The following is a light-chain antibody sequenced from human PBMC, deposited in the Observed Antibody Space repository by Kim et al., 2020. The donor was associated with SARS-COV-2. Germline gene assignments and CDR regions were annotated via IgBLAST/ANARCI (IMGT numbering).Light chain of an antibody. V-gene: IGLV6-57*01. Sequence: NFMLTQPHSVSESTGKTVTISCTRSSGSIATNYVQWYQQCPGSSPTTVISEDNQRPSGVPDRFSTSIDSSSISASLTISGLRTEDEADYYCQSYDSIDIVFGGETKLTVL. CDR2: EDN. J-gene: IGLJ3*02. CDR3: QSYDSIDIV. CDR1: SGSIATNY.